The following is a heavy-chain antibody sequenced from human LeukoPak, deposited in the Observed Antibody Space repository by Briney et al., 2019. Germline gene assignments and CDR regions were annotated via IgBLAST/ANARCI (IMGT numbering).Heavy chain of an antibody. V-gene: IGHV1-69*13. D-gene: IGHD4-17*01. CDR1: GGTFSSYA. CDR3: STSYGHLDY. Sequence: SVKVSCKASGGTFSSYAISWVRQAPGQGLECMGGIIPIFGTPNYAQKFQGRVTITADESTSTAYMELSSLRSEDTAVYYCSTSYGHLDYWGQGTLVTVSS. J-gene: IGHJ4*02. CDR2: IIPIFGTP.